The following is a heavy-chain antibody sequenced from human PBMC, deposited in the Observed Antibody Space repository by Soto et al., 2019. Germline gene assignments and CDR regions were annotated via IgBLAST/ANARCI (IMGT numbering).Heavy chain of an antibody. Sequence: PSETLSLTCAVSGYSISSGYYWGWIRQPPGKGLEWIGSIYHSGSTYYNPSLKSRVTISVDTSKNQFSLNLSSVTAADTAVYYCARPLNPYDYVWGSYRYDAFDIWGQGTMVTVSS. CDR3: ARPLNPYDYVWGSYRYDAFDI. J-gene: IGHJ3*02. V-gene: IGHV4-38-2*01. D-gene: IGHD3-16*02. CDR1: GYSISSGYY. CDR2: IYHSGST.